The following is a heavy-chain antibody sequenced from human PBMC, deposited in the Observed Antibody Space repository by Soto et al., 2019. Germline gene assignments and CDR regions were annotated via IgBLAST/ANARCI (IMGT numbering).Heavy chain of an antibody. CDR3: ARVDTYYDFWSGYFFAFDI. CDR1: GFTFSSYS. Sequence: ESGGGLVKPGGSLRLSCAASGFTFSSYSMNWVRQAPGKGLEWVSSISSSSSYIYYADSVKGRFTISRDNAKNSLYLQMNSLRAEDTAVYYCARVDTYYDFWSGYFFAFDIWGQGTMVTVSS. D-gene: IGHD3-3*01. J-gene: IGHJ3*02. V-gene: IGHV3-21*01. CDR2: ISSSSSYI.